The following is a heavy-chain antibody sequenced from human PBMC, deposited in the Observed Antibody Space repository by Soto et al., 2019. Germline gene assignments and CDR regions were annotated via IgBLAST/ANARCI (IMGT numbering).Heavy chain of an antibody. V-gene: IGHV4-59*11. CDR3: ARGYYYDSSGVAFDI. CDR1: GGSLTIHY. D-gene: IGHD3-22*01. CDR2: VSHSGVT. Sequence: SETLSLTCAVSGGSLTIHYWTLIRQPPGKGLEWIGYVSHSGVTNYKPSLESRVTISVDTSKNQFSLNLRTVNAADTALFYCARGYYYDSSGVAFDIWGQGILVTVSS. J-gene: IGHJ3*02.